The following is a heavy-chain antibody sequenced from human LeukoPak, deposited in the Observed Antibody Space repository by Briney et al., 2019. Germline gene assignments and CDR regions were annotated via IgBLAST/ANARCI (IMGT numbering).Heavy chain of an antibody. Sequence: ASVKVSCKASGYTFTSYGISWVRQAPGQGLEWMGWISAYNGNTYYAQKFQGRVTITADESTSTAYMELSSLRSEDTAVYYCARAARDSPFDYWGQGTLVTVSS. CDR2: ISAYNGNT. CDR3: ARAARDSPFDY. J-gene: IGHJ4*02. V-gene: IGHV1-18*01. D-gene: IGHD2-21*01. CDR1: GYTFTSYG.